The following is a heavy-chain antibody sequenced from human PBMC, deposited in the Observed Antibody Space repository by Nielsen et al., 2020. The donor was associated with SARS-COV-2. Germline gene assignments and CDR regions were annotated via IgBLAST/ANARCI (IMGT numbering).Heavy chain of an antibody. J-gene: IGHJ4*02. V-gene: IGHV3-53*01. CDR3: ARDSYGGNGYFDY. CDR1: GLTVSSNY. CDR2: IYSGGST. D-gene: IGHD4-23*01. Sequence: GGSLRLSCAASGLTVSSNYMSWVRQAPGKGLEWVSVIYSGGSTYYADSVKGRFTISRDNSKNTLYLQMNSLRAEDTAVYYCARDSYGGNGYFDYWGQGTLVTVSS.